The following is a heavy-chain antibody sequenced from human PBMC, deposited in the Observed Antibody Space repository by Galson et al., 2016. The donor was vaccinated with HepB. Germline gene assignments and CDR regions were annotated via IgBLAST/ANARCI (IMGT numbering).Heavy chain of an antibody. CDR2: IKSKTDGGTT. CDR3: RRYDGSTGSDY. V-gene: IGHV3-15*01. Sequence: SLRLSCAASGFTFTNAWMSWVRQAPGKGLEWVGRIKSKTDGGTTDYVAPVKGRFTIPRDDSKNTVYLQMNSLTTEDTAVYYCRRYDGSTGSDYWGRGTLFTVSS. J-gene: IGHJ4*02. D-gene: IGHD3-16*01. CDR1: GFTFTNAW.